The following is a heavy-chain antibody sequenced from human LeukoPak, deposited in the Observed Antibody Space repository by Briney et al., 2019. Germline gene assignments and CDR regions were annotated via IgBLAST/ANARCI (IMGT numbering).Heavy chain of an antibody. D-gene: IGHD1-26*01. Sequence: ASVKVSRKASGYTFTGYHMHWVRQAPGQGLEWMGCINSNTGGTQYAQNFQGRVTMSRDTSVSTVYMELSRLRSDDTAVYYCARDDSGSDLNSFDYWGQGTLVTVSS. V-gene: IGHV1-2*02. J-gene: IGHJ4*02. CDR3: ARDDSGSDLNSFDY. CDR1: GYTFTGYH. CDR2: INSNTGGT.